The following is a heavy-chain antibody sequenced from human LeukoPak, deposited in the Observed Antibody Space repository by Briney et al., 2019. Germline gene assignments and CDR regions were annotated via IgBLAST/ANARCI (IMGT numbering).Heavy chain of an antibody. Sequence: PGGSLRLSCAASGFTFDDYGMSWVRQAPGKGLEWVSAISGSGGSTYYADSVKGRFTISRDNSKNTPYLQMNSLRAEDTAVYYCANRGRKSSGWLFDYWGQGTLVTVSS. D-gene: IGHD6-19*01. CDR3: ANRGRKSSGWLFDY. J-gene: IGHJ4*02. V-gene: IGHV3-23*01. CDR1: GFTFDDYG. CDR2: ISGSGGST.